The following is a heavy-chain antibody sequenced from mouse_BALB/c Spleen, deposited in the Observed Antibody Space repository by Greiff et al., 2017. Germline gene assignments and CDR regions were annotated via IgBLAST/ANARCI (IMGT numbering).Heavy chain of an antibody. CDR2: IDPETGGT. V-gene: IGHV1-15*01. Sequence: QVQLKQSGAELVRPGASVTLSCKASGYTFTDYEMHWVKQTPVHGLEWIGAIDPETGGTAYNQKFKGKATLTADKSSSTAYMELRSLTSEDSAVYYCTRQWFAYWGQGTLVTVSA. J-gene: IGHJ3*01. CDR3: TRQWFAY. CDR1: GYTFTDYE.